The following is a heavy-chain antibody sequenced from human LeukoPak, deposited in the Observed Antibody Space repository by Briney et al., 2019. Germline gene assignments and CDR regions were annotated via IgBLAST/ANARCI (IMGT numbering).Heavy chain of an antibody. CDR2: MNPNSGNT. D-gene: IGHD3-22*01. J-gene: IGHJ4*02. Sequence: ASVKVSCKASGYTFTSYDINWVRQATGQGLEWMGWMNPNSGNTGYAQKFQGRVTMTRDTSTSTVHMELSSLRSEDTAVYYCARVGSGYYDSSGYNRFDYWGQGTLVTVSS. V-gene: IGHV1-8*01. CDR3: ARVGSGYYDSSGYNRFDY. CDR1: GYTFTSYD.